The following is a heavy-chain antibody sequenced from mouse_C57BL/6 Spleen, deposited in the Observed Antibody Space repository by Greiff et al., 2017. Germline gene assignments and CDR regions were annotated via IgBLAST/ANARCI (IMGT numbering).Heavy chain of an antibody. D-gene: IGHD1-1*01. CDR3: ARSNGSSSYAMDY. J-gene: IGHJ4*01. CDR1: GYTFTSYT. Sequence: QVQLQQSGAELARPGASVKMSCKASGYTFTSYTMNWVKQRPGQGLEWIGYINPSSGYTKYNQKFKEKATLTADKSSSTAYMQLSSLTSEDAAVYYCARSNGSSSYAMDYWGQGTSVTVSS. V-gene: IGHV1-4*01. CDR2: INPSSGYT.